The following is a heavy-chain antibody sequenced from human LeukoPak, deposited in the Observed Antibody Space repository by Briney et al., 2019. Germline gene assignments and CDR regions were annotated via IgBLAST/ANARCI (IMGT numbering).Heavy chain of an antibody. Sequence: ASVKVSCKASGYTFSGYYIHWVRQALGQGLEWMGWINPNSGGTNYAQKFQGRVTMTRDTSISTAYMELSRLRSDDTAVYYCARDHYDILTSYRLPFDYWGQGTLVTVSS. J-gene: IGHJ4*02. CDR3: ARDHYDILTSYRLPFDY. CDR2: INPNSGGT. CDR1: GYTFSGYY. D-gene: IGHD3-9*01. V-gene: IGHV1-2*02.